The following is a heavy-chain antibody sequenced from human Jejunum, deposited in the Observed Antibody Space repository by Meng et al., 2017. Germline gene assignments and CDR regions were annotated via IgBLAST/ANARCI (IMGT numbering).Heavy chain of an antibody. J-gene: IGHJ4*02. V-gene: IGHV4-4*02. Sequence: QLQLQDSGPGLVKPSGTLSLPCAVSGSSISSSNWWSWVRQSPGKGLEWIGEIYHRGNINYNPSLKSRVTISVDKSKNQFSLKLNSVTAADTAVYYCARVDSSASFDYWGQGTLVTVSS. CDR1: GSSISSSNW. CDR3: ARVDSSASFDY. D-gene: IGHD6-6*01. CDR2: IYHRGNI.